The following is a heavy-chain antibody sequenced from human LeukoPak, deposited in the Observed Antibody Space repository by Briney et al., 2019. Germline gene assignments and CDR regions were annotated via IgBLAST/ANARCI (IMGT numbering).Heavy chain of an antibody. CDR1: GFTFSSYE. CDR2: ISSSGSNI. J-gene: IGHJ4*02. V-gene: IGHV3-48*03. CDR3: ARLYSSSSGRALDY. Sequence: GGSLRLSCAASGFTFSSYEMNWVRQAPGKGLEWVSYISSSGSNIYYADSVKGRFTISRDNAKTSLFLQMNSLRAEDTAVYYCARLYSSSSGRALDYWGQGTLVTVSS. D-gene: IGHD6-6*01.